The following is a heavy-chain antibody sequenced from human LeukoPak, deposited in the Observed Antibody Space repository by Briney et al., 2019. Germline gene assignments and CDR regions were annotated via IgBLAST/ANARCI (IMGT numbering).Heavy chain of an antibody. D-gene: IGHD2/OR15-2a*01. Sequence: SETLSLTCTVSGGSISIFYWSWIRQPAGEGLDWIGRIHSSGSINHNPSLKSRVTLSVDTPKNQFSLKLTSVAAADTAVYYCARGTFKDGLDVWGQGTTVTVSS. CDR3: ARGTFKDGLDV. J-gene: IGHJ6*02. V-gene: IGHV4-4*07. CDR1: GGSISIFY. CDR2: IHSSGSI.